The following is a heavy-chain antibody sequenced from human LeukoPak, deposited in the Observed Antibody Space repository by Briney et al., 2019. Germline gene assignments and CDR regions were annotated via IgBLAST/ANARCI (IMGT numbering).Heavy chain of an antibody. CDR1: GGSISSSNW. CDR2: IYHSGST. Sequence: SETLSLTCTVSGGSISSSNWWSWVRQPPGKGLEWIGEIYHSGSTNYNPSLKSRVTISVDKSKNQFSLKLSSVTAADTAVYYCARDRIEDYGDYVSNYGMDVWGQGTTVTVSS. J-gene: IGHJ6*02. D-gene: IGHD4-17*01. V-gene: IGHV4-4*02. CDR3: ARDRIEDYGDYVSNYGMDV.